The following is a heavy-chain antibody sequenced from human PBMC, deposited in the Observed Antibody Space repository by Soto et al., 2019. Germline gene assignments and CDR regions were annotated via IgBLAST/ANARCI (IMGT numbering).Heavy chain of an antibody. CDR3: ARRGYSYGASFDY. D-gene: IGHD5-18*01. J-gene: IGHJ4*02. Sequence: QVQLVQSGAEVKKPGASVKVSCKASGYTFTGYYMHWVRQAPGQGLEWMGWINPNSGGTNYAQQFQGRVTMTRYTSISTAYMELSRLRSDATAVYYCARRGYSYGASFDYWGQGTLVTVSS. CDR2: INPNSGGT. CDR1: GYTFTGYY. V-gene: IGHV1-2*02.